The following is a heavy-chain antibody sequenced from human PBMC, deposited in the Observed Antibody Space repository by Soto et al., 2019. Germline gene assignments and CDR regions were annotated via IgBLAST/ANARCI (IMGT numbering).Heavy chain of an antibody. Sequence: RASVKVSCKASGGTFSSYAISWVRQAPGQGLEWMGGIIPIFGTANYAQKFQGRVTITADESTSTAYMELSSLRSEDTAVYYCASGGRYSSGWYPGYFDYWGQGTLVTVSS. J-gene: IGHJ4*02. D-gene: IGHD6-19*01. CDR1: GGTFSSYA. V-gene: IGHV1-69*13. CDR2: IIPIFGTA. CDR3: ASGGRYSSGWYPGYFDY.